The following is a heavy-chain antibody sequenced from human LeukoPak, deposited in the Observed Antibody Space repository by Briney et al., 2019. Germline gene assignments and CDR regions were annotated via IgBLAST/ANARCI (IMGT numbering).Heavy chain of an antibody. CDR1: GFTFSSYA. Sequence: GRSLRLSCAASGFTFSSYAMHWVRQAPGKGLEWVAVISYDGSNKYYADSVKGRFTISRDNSKNTLYLQMNSLRAEDTAVYYCAREFYSDAFDIWGQGTMVTVSS. J-gene: IGHJ3*02. V-gene: IGHV3-30-3*01. CDR2: ISYDGSNK. CDR3: AREFYSDAFDI. D-gene: IGHD2-21*01.